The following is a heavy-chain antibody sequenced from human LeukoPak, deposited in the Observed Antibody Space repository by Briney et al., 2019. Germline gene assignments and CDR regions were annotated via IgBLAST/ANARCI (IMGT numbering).Heavy chain of an antibody. Sequence: GGSLRLSCAASGFTFSSYEMNWVRQAPGKGLEWVSYISSSGSTIYYADSVKGRFTISRDNAKNSLYLQMSSLRAEDTAVYYCARGSGGQQLIRGYYYVDVWGKGTTVTVSS. J-gene: IGHJ6*03. CDR2: ISSSGSTI. V-gene: IGHV3-48*03. D-gene: IGHD6-6*01. CDR1: GFTFSSYE. CDR3: ARGSGGQQLIRGYYYVDV.